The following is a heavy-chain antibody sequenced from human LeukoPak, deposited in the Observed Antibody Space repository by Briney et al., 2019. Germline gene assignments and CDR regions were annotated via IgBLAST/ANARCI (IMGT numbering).Heavy chain of an antibody. Sequence: GGSLRLSCAASGFTFSSYSMNWVRQAPGKGLEWVSSISSSSSYIYYADSVKGRFTISRDNAKNSLYLQMNSLRAEDTAVYYCARDTSGYSGYEFDYWGQGTLVTVSS. D-gene: IGHD5-12*01. CDR3: ARDTSGYSGYEFDY. J-gene: IGHJ4*02. CDR2: ISSSSSYI. V-gene: IGHV3-21*01. CDR1: GFTFSSYS.